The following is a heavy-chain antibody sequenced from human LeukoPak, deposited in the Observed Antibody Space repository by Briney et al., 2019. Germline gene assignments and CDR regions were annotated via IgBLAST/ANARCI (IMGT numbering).Heavy chain of an antibody. Sequence: GGSLRLSWAASGFTFSNYWMHWVRQVPGKGLVWVSRINTGGSSTTYADSVKGRFTISRDNAKNTLYLQMNSLRAEDTAVYYCARSNHADDYWGQGTLVTVSS. V-gene: IGHV3-74*01. CDR1: GFTFSNYW. CDR3: ARSNHADDY. CDR2: INTGGSST. D-gene: IGHD4-11*01. J-gene: IGHJ4*02.